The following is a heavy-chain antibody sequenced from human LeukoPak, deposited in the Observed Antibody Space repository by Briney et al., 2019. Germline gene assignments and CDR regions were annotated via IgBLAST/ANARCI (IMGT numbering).Heavy chain of an antibody. J-gene: IGHJ4*02. CDR1: GFTFSSYA. V-gene: IGHV3-23*01. CDR2: ISGSGGST. Sequence: GGSLRLSCAASGFTFSSYAMSCVRQAPGKGLEWVSAISGSGGSTYYADSVKGRFTLSRDNSKNTLYLQMNSLRAEDTAVYYCAKDYVMVRGVVDYWGQGTLVTVSS. CDR3: AKDYVMVRGVVDY. D-gene: IGHD3-10*01.